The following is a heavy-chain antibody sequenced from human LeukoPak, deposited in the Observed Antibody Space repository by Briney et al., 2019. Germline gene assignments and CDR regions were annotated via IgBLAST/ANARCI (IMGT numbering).Heavy chain of an antibody. D-gene: IGHD2-2*01. Sequence: PSGTLSLTCAVSGGSISSINWWSWVRQPPGKGLEWIGEIYHSGSTNYNPSLKSRVTISVDKSKNQFALKLSSVTAADTAVYYCARSVGCSSTSCYEDYWGQGTLVTVSS. CDR2: IYHSGST. J-gene: IGHJ4*02. CDR3: ARSVGCSSTSCYEDY. CDR1: GGSISSINW. V-gene: IGHV4-4*02.